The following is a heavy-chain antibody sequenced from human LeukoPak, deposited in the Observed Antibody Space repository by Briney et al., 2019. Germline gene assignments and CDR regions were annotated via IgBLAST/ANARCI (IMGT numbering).Heavy chain of an antibody. CDR1: GGTFSSYA. D-gene: IGHD3-22*01. V-gene: IGHV1-69*05. Sequence: SVKVSCKASGGTFSSYAISWVRQAPGQRLEWMGGIIPIFGTANYAQRFQGRVTITTDESTSTAYMELSSLRSEDTAVYYCARDGYDSSGYYPRFDYWGQGTLVTVSS. CDR2: IIPIFGTA. J-gene: IGHJ4*02. CDR3: ARDGYDSSGYYPRFDY.